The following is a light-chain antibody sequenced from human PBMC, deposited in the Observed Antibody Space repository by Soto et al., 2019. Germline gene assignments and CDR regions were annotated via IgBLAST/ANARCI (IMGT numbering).Light chain of an antibody. J-gene: IGKJ5*01. CDR3: MQALQSLT. Sequence: EIVRTQSPLTLPVTPGEPASISVMSSQILLYNNTYNYLDWYVQKPGKSPQLLIYFGSNRAPGVPDRFSGSRSGTDFTLKINRVEAEDVGTYYCMQALQSLTFGQGTRLEIK. V-gene: IGKV2-28*01. CDR1: QILLYNNTYNY. CDR2: FGS.